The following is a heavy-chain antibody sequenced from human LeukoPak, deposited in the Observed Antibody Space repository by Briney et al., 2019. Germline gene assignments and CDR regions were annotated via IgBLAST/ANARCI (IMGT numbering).Heavy chain of an antibody. CDR3: ARDLCTSSSCPNNWIDP. Sequence: SQTLSLTCAISGDSISSNSAAWNWIRQSPSRGLEWLVRTYYRSKWYNNYAISVKSRITINPDTSKNQFSLQLNSVTPEDTAVYYCARDLCTSSSCPNNWIDPWGQGTLVTVSS. V-gene: IGHV6-1*01. D-gene: IGHD2-2*01. CDR2: TYYRSKWYN. J-gene: IGHJ5*02. CDR1: GDSISSNSAA.